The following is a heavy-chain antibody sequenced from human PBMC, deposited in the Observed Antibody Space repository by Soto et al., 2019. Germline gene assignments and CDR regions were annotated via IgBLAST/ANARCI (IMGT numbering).Heavy chain of an antibody. Sequence: SETLSLACTVSGGSISSYYWSWIRQPPGKGLEWIGYIYYSGSTNYNPSLKSRVTITVDTSKNQFSLKLSSVTAADTAVYYCARDGRYSSPGIGYYGMDVWGQGTTVTVSS. J-gene: IGHJ6*02. D-gene: IGHD2-2*02. CDR3: ARDGRYSSPGIGYYGMDV. V-gene: IGHV4-59*01. CDR2: IYYSGST. CDR1: GGSISSYY.